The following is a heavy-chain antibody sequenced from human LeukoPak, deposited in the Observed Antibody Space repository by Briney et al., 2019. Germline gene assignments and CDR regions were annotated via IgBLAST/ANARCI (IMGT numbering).Heavy chain of an antibody. Sequence: SETLSLTCAVYGGSFSGYYWRWVRQPPGKGLGGIQEINHSGSTNSQPSRKSRDTISVDMSKTQYPLKLSSVTAADAAVYYCARRSIAARPFAYWGQGNLVTVSS. CDR3: ARRSIAARPFAY. D-gene: IGHD6-6*01. CDR2: INHSGST. V-gene: IGHV4-34*01. CDR1: GGSFSGYY. J-gene: IGHJ4*02.